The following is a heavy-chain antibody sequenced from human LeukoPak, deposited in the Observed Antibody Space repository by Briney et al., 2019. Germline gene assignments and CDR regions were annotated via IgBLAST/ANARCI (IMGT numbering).Heavy chain of an antibody. D-gene: IGHD5-18*01. J-gene: IGHJ4*02. CDR1: GYNFTSYW. CDR3: ARIYSYGFFRNYYFDY. CDR2: IYPGDSDT. V-gene: IGHV5-51*01. Sequence: GESLKISCKGSGYNFTSYWIGWVRQMPGKGLEWMGIIYPGDSDTRYSPSFQGQVTISADKSISTAYLQWSSLKASDTAMYYCARIYSYGFFRNYYFDYWGQGTLVTVSS.